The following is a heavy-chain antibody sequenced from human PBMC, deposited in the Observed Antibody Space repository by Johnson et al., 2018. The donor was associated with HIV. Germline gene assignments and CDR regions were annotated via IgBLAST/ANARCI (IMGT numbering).Heavy chain of an antibody. D-gene: IGHD5-12*01. V-gene: IGHV3-74*01. J-gene: IGHJ3*02. CDR2: INSDGSST. CDR1: GFTFSNAW. Sequence: VQLVESGGGVVQPGGSLRVSCAASGFTFSNAWMHWVRQAPGKGLVWVSRINSDGSSTNYADSVKGRFTISRDNAKNTLYLQMNSLRAEDTAVFYCARDAKVGYGDAFDIWGHGTMVTVSS. CDR3: ARDAKVGYGDAFDI.